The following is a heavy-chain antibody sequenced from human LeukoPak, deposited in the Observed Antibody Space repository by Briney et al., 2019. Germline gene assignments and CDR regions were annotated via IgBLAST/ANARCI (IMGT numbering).Heavy chain of an antibody. J-gene: IGHJ4*02. CDR3: ARGSDYYDSSGYGY. D-gene: IGHD3-22*01. V-gene: IGHV3-48*03. CDR2: ISSSGSTI. CDR1: GFTFSSYE. Sequence: GGSLRLSCAASGFTFSSYEMNWVRQAPGKGLEWVSYISSSGSTIYYADSVKGRFTISRDNAKNSLYLQMNSLRAEDTAVYYCARGSDYYDSSGYGYWGQGTLVTVSS.